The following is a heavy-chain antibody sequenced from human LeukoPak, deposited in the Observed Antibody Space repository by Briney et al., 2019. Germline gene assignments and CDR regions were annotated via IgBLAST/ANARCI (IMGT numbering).Heavy chain of an antibody. V-gene: IGHV4-31*11. J-gene: IGHJ3*02. CDR1: GGSISSGGYY. CDR3: ARGVVGGTYDAFDI. D-gene: IGHD1-26*01. Sequence: PSETLSLTCAVSGGSISSGGYYWSWIRQQPGKGLERIGYIYHSGSTYYNPSLKSRVTISVDTSKNQFSLKLSSVTAADTAVYYCARGVVGGTYDAFDIWGQGTTVTVSS. CDR2: IYHSGST.